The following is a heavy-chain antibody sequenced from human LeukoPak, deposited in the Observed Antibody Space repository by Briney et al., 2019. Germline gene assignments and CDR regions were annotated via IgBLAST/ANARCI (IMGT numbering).Heavy chain of an antibody. V-gene: IGHV4-39*01. Sequence: PSETLSLTCTLSGDFISSGAYYWGWIRQTPGKGLEWIGSIYYSGSIFYNPSLESRITMSVDTSKNQFSLNLRSVTAADTAVYYCARLCQVTTCGRFEHWGQGILVTVSS. J-gene: IGHJ4*02. CDR3: ARLCQVTTCGRFEH. CDR1: GDFISSGAYY. CDR2: IYYSGSI. D-gene: IGHD2-21*02.